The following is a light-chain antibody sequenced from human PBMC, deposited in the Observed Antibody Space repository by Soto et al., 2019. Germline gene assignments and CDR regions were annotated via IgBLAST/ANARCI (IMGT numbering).Light chain of an antibody. CDR3: HHYDSSPPYT. CDR1: RSFSSSY. CDR2: AAS. V-gene: IGKV3-20*01. Sequence: EIVLTQSPGTLSLSPGERATLSCRASRSFSSSYLAWYQHKVGQAPRLLIYAASTRATGIPDRFSGSGSATDFTHTISRLEPEDSAVYYCHHYDSSPPYTLGQGTKLEIK. J-gene: IGKJ2*01.